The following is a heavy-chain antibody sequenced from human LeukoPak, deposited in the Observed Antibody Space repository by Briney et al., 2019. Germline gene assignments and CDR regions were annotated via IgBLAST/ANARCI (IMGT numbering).Heavy chain of an antibody. J-gene: IGHJ6*02. CDR3: VRAMNV. CDR1: GFTFSAYW. CDR2: IKQDGSEK. Sequence: GGSLRLSCAASGFTFSAYWMHWVRQAPGKGLEWVANIKQDGSEKYYVGSVKGRFTISRDNAKDSLYLQMNSLRAGDTAVYYCVRAMNVWGQGTTVTVSS. V-gene: IGHV3-7*03.